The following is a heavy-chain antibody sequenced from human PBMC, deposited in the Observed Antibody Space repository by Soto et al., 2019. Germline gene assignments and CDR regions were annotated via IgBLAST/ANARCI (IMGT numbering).Heavy chain of an antibody. CDR1: GGAFSDYA. CDR3: SSWLKGPDIGNYYYGMDV. J-gene: IGHJ6*02. D-gene: IGHD2-15*01. V-gene: IGHV1-69*12. Sequence: QVQLVQSGAEVKKPGSSVKVSCKASGGAFSDYAFSWVRQAPGQGLEWLGGIMPIFRAPDYAQKFQGSVTITADELTRTAYMEMNSLRSEDTAVYYCSSWLKGPDIGNYYYGMDVWGQGTTVTVS. CDR2: IMPIFRAP.